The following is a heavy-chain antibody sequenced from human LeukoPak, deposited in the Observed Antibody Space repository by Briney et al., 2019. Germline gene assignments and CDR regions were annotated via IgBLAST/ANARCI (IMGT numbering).Heavy chain of an antibody. D-gene: IGHD4-17*01. CDR1: GFTFSSYA. Sequence: GGSLRLSCAASGFTFSSYAMSWVRQAPGKGLEWVSAISGSGGSTYYADSVKGRFAISRDNSKHTLYLQMNSLRAEDTAVYYCAKDPGYGDPFSWFDPWGQGTLVTVSS. CDR2: ISGSGGST. CDR3: AKDPGYGDPFSWFDP. J-gene: IGHJ5*02. V-gene: IGHV3-23*01.